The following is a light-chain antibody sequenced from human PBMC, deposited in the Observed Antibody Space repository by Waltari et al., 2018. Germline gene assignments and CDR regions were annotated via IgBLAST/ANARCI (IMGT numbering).Light chain of an antibody. Sequence: SYDLTQSPSVSVSPGQTASITCSGEGLEKKYVCWYQQKPGQSPVLVIYQDVRRPSEIPERFSGSNSGNTATLTISGTQPMDEADYYCQAWDSGVAGVFGTGTRVTVL. J-gene: IGLJ1*01. CDR1: GLEKKY. CDR2: QDV. V-gene: IGLV3-1*01. CDR3: QAWDSGVAGV.